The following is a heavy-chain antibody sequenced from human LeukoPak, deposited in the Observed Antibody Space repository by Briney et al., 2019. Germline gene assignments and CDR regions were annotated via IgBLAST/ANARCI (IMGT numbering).Heavy chain of an antibody. J-gene: IGHJ4*02. CDR1: GGSISSYY. CDR2: IYYSGST. D-gene: IGHD2-2*01. CDR3: ARVYCSSTSCYMDY. V-gene: IGHV4-59*01. Sequence: PSETLSLTCTVSGGSISSYYWSWIRQPPGKGLEWSGDIYYSGSTNYNPSLKSRVTISVDTSKNQFSLKLSSVTAADTAVHYCARVYCSSTSCYMDYWGQGTLVTVSS.